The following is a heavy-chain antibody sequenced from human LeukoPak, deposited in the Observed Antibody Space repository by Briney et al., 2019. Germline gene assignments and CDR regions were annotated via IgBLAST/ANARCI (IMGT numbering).Heavy chain of an antibody. Sequence: PSETLSLTCAVYGVSFSGYYWSWIRQPPGKGLEWIGEINHSGSTNYDPSLKSRVTISVDTSKNQFSLKLSSVTAADTAVYYCARGPWDVVVPAAIGYFDYWGQGTLVTVSS. J-gene: IGHJ4*02. CDR2: INHSGST. V-gene: IGHV4-34*01. CDR3: ARGPWDVVVPAAIGYFDY. CDR1: GVSFSGYY. D-gene: IGHD2-2*02.